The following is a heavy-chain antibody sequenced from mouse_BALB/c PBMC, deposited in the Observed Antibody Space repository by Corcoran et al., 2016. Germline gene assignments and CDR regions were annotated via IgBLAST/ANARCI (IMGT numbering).Heavy chain of an antibody. Sequence: EVQLQQSGAELVQPGTSVKLSCTASGFNIKDTYMHWVKQRPEQGVEWIGRIDPANGNTKYDHKFQGKATITADTSSNTAYRQLSSLTSEDTDVYYCAREVRQVYYYAMDYWGQGSSVTVSS. V-gene: IGHV14-3*02. CDR1: GFNIKDTY. CDR2: IDPANGNT. D-gene: IGHD2-14*01. J-gene: IGHJ4*01. CDR3: AREVRQVYYYAMDY.